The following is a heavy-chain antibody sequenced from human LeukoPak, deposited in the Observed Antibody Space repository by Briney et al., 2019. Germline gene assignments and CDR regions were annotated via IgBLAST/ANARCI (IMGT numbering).Heavy chain of an antibody. CDR3: ARVKQLSYLVSGVVIWFDP. CDR2: IYYSGST. J-gene: IGHJ5*02. CDR1: GGSISSSSYY. Sequence: SETLSLTCTVSGGSISSSSYYWGWIRQPPGKGLEWIGSIYYSGSTYYNPSLKSRVTISVDTSKNQFSLKLSSVTAADTAVYYCARVKQLSYLVSGVVIWFDPWGQGTLVTVSS. D-gene: IGHD1-26*01. V-gene: IGHV4-39*07.